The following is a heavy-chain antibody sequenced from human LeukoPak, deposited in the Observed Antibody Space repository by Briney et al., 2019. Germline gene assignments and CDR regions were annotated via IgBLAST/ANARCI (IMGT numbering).Heavy chain of an antibody. D-gene: IGHD4-17*01. V-gene: IGHV4-59*01. J-gene: IGHJ5*02. CDR3: AREGLGYGDYGFDP. Sequence: KPSETLSLTCTVSGGSISSYYWSWIRQPPGKGLEWIGYIYYSGSINYNPSLKSRVTISVDTSKNQFSLKLSSVTAADTAVYYCAREGLGYGDYGFDPWGQGTLVTVSS. CDR1: GGSISSYY. CDR2: IYYSGSI.